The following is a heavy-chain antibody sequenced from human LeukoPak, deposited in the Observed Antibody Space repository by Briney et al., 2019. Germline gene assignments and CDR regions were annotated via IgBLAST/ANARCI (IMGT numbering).Heavy chain of an antibody. D-gene: IGHD1-14*01. CDR3: ARDDRKAGGGRGKYNWFDP. J-gene: IGHJ5*02. CDR1: GFTFSSYS. CDR2: ISSSSSYI. V-gene: IGHV3-21*01. Sequence: GGSLRLSCAASGFTFSSYSMNWVRQAPGKGLEWVSSISSSSSYIYYADSVKGRFTISRDNAKNSLYLQMNSLRAEDTAVYYCARDDRKAGGGRGKYNWFDPWGQGTLVTVSS.